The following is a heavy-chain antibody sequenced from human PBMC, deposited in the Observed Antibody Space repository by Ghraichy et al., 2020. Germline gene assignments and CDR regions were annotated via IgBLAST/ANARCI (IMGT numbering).Heavy chain of an antibody. CDR3: ARRGSIAVAGNPDY. Sequence: GGSLRLSCAASGFTFDDYGMSWVRQAPGKGLEWVSGINWNGGSTGYADSVKGRFTISRDNAKNSLYLQMNRLRAEDTALYYCARRGSIAVAGNPDYWGQGTLVTVSS. CDR1: GFTFDDYG. J-gene: IGHJ4*02. CDR2: INWNGGST. D-gene: IGHD6-19*01. V-gene: IGHV3-20*04.